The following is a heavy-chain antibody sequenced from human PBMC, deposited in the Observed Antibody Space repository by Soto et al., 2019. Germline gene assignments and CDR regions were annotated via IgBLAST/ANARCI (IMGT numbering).Heavy chain of an antibody. Sequence: QVQLVESGGGVVQPGRSLRLSCAASGFTFSSHGMHWVRQAPGKGLEWVAAISSDESNIFYGDSVKGRFTISRDTSKNTLYLQMHSLRAEDSAVYSCAKDALPPVVASTLYNWCAPWGQGTLVTVSP. J-gene: IGHJ5*02. V-gene: IGHV3-30*18. D-gene: IGHD2-2*01. CDR3: AKDALPPVVASTLYNWCAP. CDR1: GFTFSSHG. CDR2: ISSDESNI.